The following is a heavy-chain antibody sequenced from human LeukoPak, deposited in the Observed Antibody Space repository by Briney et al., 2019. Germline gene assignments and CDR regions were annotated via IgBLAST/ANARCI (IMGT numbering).Heavy chain of an antibody. D-gene: IGHD6-13*01. Sequence: ASVKVSCKASGYTFTHYALNWVRQAPGQGLVWMGWINTNSGNPTYAQAFTGRFVFSLDTSVNTAYLQISGLKAEDTAVYYCSRESGYSDTHDAFDIWGQGTMVTVSS. CDR3: SRESGYSDTHDAFDI. CDR1: GYTFTHYA. J-gene: IGHJ3*02. V-gene: IGHV7-4-1*02. CDR2: INTNSGNP.